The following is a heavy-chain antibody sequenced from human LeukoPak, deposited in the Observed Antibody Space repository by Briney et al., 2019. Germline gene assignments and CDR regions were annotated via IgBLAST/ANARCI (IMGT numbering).Heavy chain of an antibody. CDR1: GGSISSYS. CDR2: IYPRESP. D-gene: IGHD5-12*01. Sequence: PSETLSLTCTVSGGSISSYSWSWMRQPAGKGLEWIGRIYPRESPNYNPSLKCRVIMSVDKSKNQFSLKLRSVTAADTAVYYCAREWHHVFDYWGQGNLVTVSS. J-gene: IGHJ4*02. V-gene: IGHV4-4*07. CDR3: AREWHHVFDY.